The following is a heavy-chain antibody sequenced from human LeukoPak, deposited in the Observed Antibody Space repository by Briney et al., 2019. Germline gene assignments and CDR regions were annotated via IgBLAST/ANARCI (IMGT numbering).Heavy chain of an antibody. J-gene: IGHJ4*02. CDR2: IESASNYI. CDR1: GFRFSDYT. CDR3: AREATSGWFYFDH. Sequence: GGSLRLSCVASGFRFSDYTMNWFRQVPGEGLEWLSSIESASNYIYYADSVKGRFTISRDNAKNSLFLQMDSLTAEDTAVYYCAREATSGWFYFDHWGQGTLVAV. V-gene: IGHV3-21*01. D-gene: IGHD6-19*01.